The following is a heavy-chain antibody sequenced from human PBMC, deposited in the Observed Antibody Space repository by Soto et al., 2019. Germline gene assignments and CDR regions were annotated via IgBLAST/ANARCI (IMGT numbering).Heavy chain of an antibody. CDR3: ARVGGAHGAFDI. D-gene: IGHD1-26*01. V-gene: IGHV4-31*03. CDR2: IYYSGST. CDR1: GGSISSGGYY. Sequence: QVQLQESGPGLVKPSQTLSLTCTVSGGSISSGGYYWSWIRQHPGKGLEWIGYIYYSGSTYYNPSLKSRFNITVVXSKNQFSLKLSSVTAADTAVYYCARVGGAHGAFDIWGQGTMVTVSS. J-gene: IGHJ3*02.